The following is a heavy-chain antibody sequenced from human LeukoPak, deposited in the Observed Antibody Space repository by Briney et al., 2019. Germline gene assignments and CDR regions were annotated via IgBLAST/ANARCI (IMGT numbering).Heavy chain of an antibody. J-gene: IGHJ4*02. CDR2: IYYSGST. CDR3: ARGGLVGAIYFDY. V-gene: IGHV4-59*11. Sequence: SETLSLTCTVSGGSISSHYLSWIRQPPGKGLEWIGYIYYSGSTNYNPSLKSRVTISVDTSKNQFSLKLSSVTAADTAVYYCARGGLVGAIYFDYWGQGALVTVSS. D-gene: IGHD1-26*01. CDR1: GGSISSHY.